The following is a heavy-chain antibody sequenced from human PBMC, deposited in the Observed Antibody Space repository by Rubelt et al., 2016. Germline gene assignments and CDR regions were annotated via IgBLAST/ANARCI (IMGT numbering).Heavy chain of an antibody. Sequence: QVQLQESGPGLVKPSETLSLTCTVSGGSISSYYWSWIRQPPGKGLEWIGYIYYSGSTNYNPSLKSRVTISVDTSKNQFSLKLSSVTAADTAVYYCARGGVNWNYDYWGQGTLVTVSS. CDR1: GGSISSYY. J-gene: IGHJ4*02. CDR2: IYYSGST. V-gene: IGHV4-59*01. D-gene: IGHD1-7*01. CDR3: ARGGVNWNYDY.